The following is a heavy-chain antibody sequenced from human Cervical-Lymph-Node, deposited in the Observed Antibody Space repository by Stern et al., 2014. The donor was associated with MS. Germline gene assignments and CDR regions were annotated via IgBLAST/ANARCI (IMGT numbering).Heavy chain of an antibody. CDR1: DASISSFY. CDR3: ARLTYYDSTGYFDP. V-gene: IGHV4-59*08. Sequence: QLQLQESGPGLMKPSETLSLTCTVSDASISSFYWSWIRQSPGKGLEWIGYIYHSGYTKYNPSLQSRVTISVDTSKNQFSLHLSSVTAADTAMYYCARLTYYDSTGYFDPWGQGIQVTVSS. D-gene: IGHD3-22*01. J-gene: IGHJ5*02. CDR2: IYHSGYT.